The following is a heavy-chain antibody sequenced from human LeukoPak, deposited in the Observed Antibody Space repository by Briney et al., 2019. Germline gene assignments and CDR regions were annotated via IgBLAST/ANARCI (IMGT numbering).Heavy chain of an antibody. CDR1: GGSISCYY. V-gene: IGHV4-59*01. CDR3: ARVERQWLLWYFDL. Sequence: SETLSLTCTVSGGSISCYYWSWIRQPPGKGLEWIGYIYYSGSTNYNPSLKSRVTISVDTSKNQFSLKLSSVTAADTAVYYCARVERQWLLWYFDLWGRGTLVTVSS. D-gene: IGHD6-19*01. CDR2: IYYSGST. J-gene: IGHJ2*01.